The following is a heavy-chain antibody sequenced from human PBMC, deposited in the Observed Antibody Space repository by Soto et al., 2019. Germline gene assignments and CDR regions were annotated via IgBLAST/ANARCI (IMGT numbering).Heavy chain of an antibody. Sequence: QGQLVQSGAEVKKPGASVKGSCGTSGFRFPSYSFHWVRQAPAQGLQWMGWINAGRGKTKYSQQFQGRVTFTWDTSANTVYMELSRLTSEDTSVFYCARWIDNGYFDYWGQGTLVTVSA. CDR3: ARWIDNGYFDY. V-gene: IGHV1-3*01. J-gene: IGHJ4*02. CDR1: GFRFPSYS. CDR2: INAGRGKT. D-gene: IGHD4-17*01.